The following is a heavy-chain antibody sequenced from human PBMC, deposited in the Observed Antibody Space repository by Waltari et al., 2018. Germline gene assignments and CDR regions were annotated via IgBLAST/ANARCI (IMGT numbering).Heavy chain of an antibody. CDR2: ISDPATGNT. J-gene: IGHJ4*02. CDR1: GFTFSSYT. D-gene: IGHD5-12*01. CDR3: STWLRAHFDY. Sequence: EVQLLESGGALVQPGGSLRLSCAASGFTFSSYTLIWVRQAPGKGLEWVSTISDPATGNTHCADSVKGRFTISRDDSRNTVYLQMNGLIAEDTAVYYCSTWLRAHFDYWGQGTPVTVSS. V-gene: IGHV3-23*01.